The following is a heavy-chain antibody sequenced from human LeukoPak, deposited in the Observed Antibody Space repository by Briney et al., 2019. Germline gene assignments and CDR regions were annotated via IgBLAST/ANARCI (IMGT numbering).Heavy chain of an antibody. CDR2: ISWNSGSI. J-gene: IGHJ6*02. Sequence: GGSLRPSCAASGFTFDDYAMHWVRQAPGKGLEWVSGISWNSGSIGYADSVKGRFTISRDNAKNSLYLQMNSLRAEDTALYYCAKDSPPYCSGGSCHAGMDVWGQGTTVTVSS. V-gene: IGHV3-9*01. CDR3: AKDSPPYCSGGSCHAGMDV. CDR1: GFTFDDYA. D-gene: IGHD2-15*01.